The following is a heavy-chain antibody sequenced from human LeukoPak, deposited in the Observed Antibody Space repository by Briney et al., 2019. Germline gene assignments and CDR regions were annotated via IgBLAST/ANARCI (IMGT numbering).Heavy chain of an antibody. Sequence: SETLSLTCAVYGGSFSGYYWSWIRQPPGKGLEWIGEINHSGSTNYNPSLKSRVTISVDTSKNQCSPKLSSVTAADTAVYYCASFDYDSSGQSDHWGQGTMVTVSS. V-gene: IGHV4-34*01. CDR2: INHSGST. D-gene: IGHD3-22*01. J-gene: IGHJ3*01. CDR1: GGSFSGYY. CDR3: ASFDYDSSGQSDH.